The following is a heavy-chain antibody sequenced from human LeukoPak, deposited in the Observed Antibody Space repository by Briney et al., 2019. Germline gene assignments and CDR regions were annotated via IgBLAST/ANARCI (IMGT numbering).Heavy chain of an antibody. J-gene: IGHJ5*02. V-gene: IGHV3-7*01. CDR2: IKQDGSEK. D-gene: IGHD2-2*01. Sequence: GGSLRLSCAASGFTFSNYWMSRVRQAPGKGLEWVANIKQDGSEKYYVDSVKGRFTISRDNANNSLYLQMNSLRAEDTAVYYCARNDCSSISCYHNRFDPWGQGTLVTVYS. CDR3: ARNDCSSISCYHNRFDP. CDR1: GFTFSNYW.